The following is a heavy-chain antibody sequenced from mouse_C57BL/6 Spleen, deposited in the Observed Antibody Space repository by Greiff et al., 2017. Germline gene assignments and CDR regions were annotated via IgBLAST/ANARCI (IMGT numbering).Heavy chain of an antibody. Sequence: EVKLMESEGGLVQPGSSMKLSCTASGFTFSDYYMAWVRQVPEKGLEWVANINYDGSSSYYLDSLKSRFIISRDNAKNILYLQMSSLKSEDTATYYCARDHYYCGSSHWYFDVWGTGTTVTVSS. D-gene: IGHD1-1*01. CDR2: INYDGSSS. J-gene: IGHJ1*03. CDR3: ARDHYYCGSSHWYFDV. CDR1: GFTFSDYY. V-gene: IGHV5-16*01.